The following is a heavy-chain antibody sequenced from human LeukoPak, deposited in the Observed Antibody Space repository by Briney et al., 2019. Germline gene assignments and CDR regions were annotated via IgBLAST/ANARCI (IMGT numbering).Heavy chain of an antibody. D-gene: IGHD4-17*01. CDR1: GGSFSGYY. J-gene: IGHJ4*02. CDR3: ARAHDYGKVFDY. V-gene: IGHV4-34*01. Sequence: KPSETLSLTCAVYGGSFSGYYWSWIRQPPGKGLEWIGEINHSGSTNYNPSLKSRVTISVDTSKNQFSLKLSSVTAADTAVYYCARAHDYGKVFDYWGQGTLVTVSS. CDR2: INHSGST.